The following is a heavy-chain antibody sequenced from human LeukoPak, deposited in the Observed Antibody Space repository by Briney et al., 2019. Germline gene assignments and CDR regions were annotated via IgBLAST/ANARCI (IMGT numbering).Heavy chain of an antibody. Sequence: GGSLRLSCAASAFNFNTYPMHWVPQAPGKGLEWVAVISEDGRNGYYLDSVKGRFTISRENSKKMLYLQMNSLRVADTAVYYCVGGDFHYWGQGTLVTVSS. CDR2: ISEDGRNG. J-gene: IGHJ4*02. V-gene: IGHV3-30*03. CDR3: VGGDFHY. CDR1: AFNFNTYP. D-gene: IGHD3-16*01.